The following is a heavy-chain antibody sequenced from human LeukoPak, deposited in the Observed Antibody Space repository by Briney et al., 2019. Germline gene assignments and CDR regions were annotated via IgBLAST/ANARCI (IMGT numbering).Heavy chain of an antibody. Sequence: VSVKVFCKASGYTFTSYGISWVRQAPGQGLEWMGWISAYNGNTNYAQKLQGRVTMTTDTSTSTAYMELRSLRSDDTAVYYCARPMVRAPYGMDVWGQGTTVTVSS. D-gene: IGHD3-10*01. V-gene: IGHV1-18*01. J-gene: IGHJ6*02. CDR2: ISAYNGNT. CDR1: GYTFTSYG. CDR3: ARPMVRAPYGMDV.